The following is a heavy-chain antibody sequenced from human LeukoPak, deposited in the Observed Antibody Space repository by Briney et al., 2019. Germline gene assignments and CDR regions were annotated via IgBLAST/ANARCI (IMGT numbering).Heavy chain of an antibody. D-gene: IGHD1-20*01. J-gene: IGHJ4*02. CDR3: ARDLNWTQIDY. Sequence: GGSLRLSCAASGFIFNSHWMHCVRQAPGQGLVWVSRINTDGTTTNYADSVKGRFTISRDNAKNTLFLQMHSLRAEGTAVYYCARDLNWTQIDYWGQGSLVTVSS. CDR1: GFIFNSHW. V-gene: IGHV3-74*01. CDR2: INTDGTTT.